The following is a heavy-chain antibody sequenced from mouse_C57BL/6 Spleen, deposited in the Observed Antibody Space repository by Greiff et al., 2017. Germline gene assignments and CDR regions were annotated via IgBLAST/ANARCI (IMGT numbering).Heavy chain of an antibody. J-gene: IGHJ1*03. V-gene: IGHV5-12*01. CDR3: ARQEVYYYGSSYLWYFDV. Sequence: EVKLVESGGGLVQPGGSLKLSCAASGFTFSDYYMYWVRQTPEKRLEWVAYISNGGGSTYYPDTVKGQFTISRDNAKNTLYLQMSRLKSEDTAMYYCARQEVYYYGSSYLWYFDVWGTGTTVTVSS. D-gene: IGHD1-1*01. CDR1: GFTFSDYY. CDR2: ISNGGGST.